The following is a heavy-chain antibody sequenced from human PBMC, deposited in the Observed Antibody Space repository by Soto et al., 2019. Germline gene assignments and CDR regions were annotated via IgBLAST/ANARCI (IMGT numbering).Heavy chain of an antibody. V-gene: IGHV5-10-1*01. CDR1: GYKFTTFW. Sequence: GESLKISCKASGYKFTTFWLNWVRQIPGKGLEWLGRIDPTDSFTNYSPPFEGHVTISVDRSISTAYLQWNSLQASDTAIYYCARPASGGSLEAFDVWGQGTTVTVSS. D-gene: IGHD2-15*01. J-gene: IGHJ3*01. CDR3: ARPASGGSLEAFDV. CDR2: IDPTDSFT.